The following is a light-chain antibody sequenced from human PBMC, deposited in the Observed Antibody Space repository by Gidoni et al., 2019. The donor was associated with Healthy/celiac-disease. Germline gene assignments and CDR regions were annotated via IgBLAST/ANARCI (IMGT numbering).Light chain of an antibody. V-gene: IGKV1-39*01. CDR1: KSISSY. J-gene: IGKJ1*01. CDR3: QQSYSNSWT. CDR2: AAS. Sequence: IQMTQSPSSLSAAVGDRVTITCRASKSISSYLNWYQQKPGKAPKLLIYAASSLQSGVPSRFSGSGSGTDFTLTISSLQPEDFATYYCQQSYSNSWTFGQGTKVEIK.